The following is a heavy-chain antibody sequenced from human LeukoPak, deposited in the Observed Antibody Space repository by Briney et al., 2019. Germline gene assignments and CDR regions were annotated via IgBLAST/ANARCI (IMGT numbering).Heavy chain of an antibody. CDR1: GGSFSGYY. V-gene: IGHV4-34*01. CDR3: ARGPRQSSPGVY. CDR2: INHSGST. D-gene: IGHD3-10*01. J-gene: IGHJ4*02. Sequence: SETLSLTCAVYGGSFSGYYWSWIRQPPGKGLEWIGEINHSGSTNYNQSLKSRVTISVDTSKNQFSLKLSSVTAADTAVYYCARGPRQSSPGVYWGQGTLVTVSS.